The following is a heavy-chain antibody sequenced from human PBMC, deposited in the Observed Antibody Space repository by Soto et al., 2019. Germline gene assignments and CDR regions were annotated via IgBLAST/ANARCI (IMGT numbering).Heavy chain of an antibody. CDR3: AREPTGHPFDY. CDR1: GYTFTNYG. J-gene: IGHJ4*02. V-gene: IGHV1-18*04. CDR2: ISTDNGNA. Sequence: QVPLVQSGAEVKKPGASVKVSCKASGYTFTNYGISWMRQAPGQGLEWMGWISTDNGNANYAQKVQGRVTLTTDTSTSTAYMELRSLRSDDTAVYYCAREPTGHPFDYWGQGTLVTVSS.